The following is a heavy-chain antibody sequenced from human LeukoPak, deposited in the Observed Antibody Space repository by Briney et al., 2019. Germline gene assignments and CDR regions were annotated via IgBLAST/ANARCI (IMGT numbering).Heavy chain of an antibody. Sequence: PSETLSLTCTVSGGSINYYYWMWIRQPPGKGLEWIGSIYYSGSTYYNPSLKSRVTISVDTSKNQFSLKLSSVTAADTAVYYYARLDKSSGDDYWGQGTLVTVSS. J-gene: IGHJ4*02. CDR3: ARLDKSSGDDY. D-gene: IGHD7-27*01. CDR1: GGSINYYY. CDR2: IYYSGST. V-gene: IGHV4-39*01.